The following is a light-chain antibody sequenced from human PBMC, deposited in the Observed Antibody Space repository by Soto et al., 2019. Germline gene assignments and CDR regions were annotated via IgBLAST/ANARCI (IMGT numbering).Light chain of an antibody. Sequence: EIVLTQSPGTLSLSPGERATLSCRASQSVSSSYLAWYQHKPGQGPRLLIYGASSRATGIPDRFSGSGSGTDFTLTISRLEPEDFAVYYCQQYGSSRTFGQGTKGEIK. J-gene: IGKJ1*01. CDR3: QQYGSSRT. CDR2: GAS. CDR1: QSVSSSY. V-gene: IGKV3-20*01.